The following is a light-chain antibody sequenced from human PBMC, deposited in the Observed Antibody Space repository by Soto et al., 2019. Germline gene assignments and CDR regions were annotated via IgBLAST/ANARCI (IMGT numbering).Light chain of an antibody. V-gene: IGLV1-47*01. CDR2: RNN. CDR1: NSNIGSNY. Sequence: QSVLTQPPSASGTPGQRVTISCSGSNSNIGSNYVHWYQHLPGTAPKLLIYRNNQRPPRVPDRFLGFKSGTSASLAISGLRSGEEVEYYCAAWDDSLSGFYVFGTGTKLTVL. CDR3: AAWDDSLSGFYV. J-gene: IGLJ1*01.